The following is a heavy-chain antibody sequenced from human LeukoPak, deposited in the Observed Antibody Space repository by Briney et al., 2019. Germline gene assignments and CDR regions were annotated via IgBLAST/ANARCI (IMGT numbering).Heavy chain of an antibody. CDR1: GDSISYFY. V-gene: IGHV4-4*07. CDR2: TSSSGNT. Sequence: SETLSLTCSVSGDSISYFYWSWIRQAAGKGLEWIGRTSSSGNTDYNASLKSRVTISVDTSKNQFSLKLSSVTAADTAVYYCAATRDSSGYYAFRVIWGQGTMVTVSS. J-gene: IGHJ3*02. D-gene: IGHD3-22*01. CDR3: AATRDSSGYYAFRVI.